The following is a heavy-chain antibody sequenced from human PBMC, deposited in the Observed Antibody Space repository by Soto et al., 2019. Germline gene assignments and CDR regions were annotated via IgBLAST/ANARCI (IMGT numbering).Heavy chain of an antibody. Sequence: GGSLRLSCAASGFTFSSYSMNWVRQAPGKGLEWVSSISSSSSYIYYADSVKGRFTISRDNSKNTLYLQMNSLRAEDTAVYYSARATAGARFLEWLLYRPAFDYWGQGTLVTVSS. CDR2: ISSSSSYI. V-gene: IGHV3-21*01. D-gene: IGHD3-3*01. CDR3: ARATAGARFLEWLLYRPAFDY. CDR1: GFTFSSYS. J-gene: IGHJ4*02.